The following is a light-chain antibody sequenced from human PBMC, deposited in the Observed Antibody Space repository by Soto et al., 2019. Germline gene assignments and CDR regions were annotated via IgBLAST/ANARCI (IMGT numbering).Light chain of an antibody. Sequence: EIQMTQSPSTLSASVGDRVALTCRASQTINDWLAWHQQKPGKAPXXLIYDASSLESGVPSRLSGSGSGTEFTLTISSMQPDDFATYYCQQYNSYWTFGQGTKVDI. CDR1: QTINDW. CDR3: QQYNSYWT. V-gene: IGKV1-5*01. CDR2: DAS. J-gene: IGKJ1*01.